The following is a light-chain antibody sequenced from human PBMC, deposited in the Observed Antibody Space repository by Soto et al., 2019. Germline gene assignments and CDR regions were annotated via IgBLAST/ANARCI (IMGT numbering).Light chain of an antibody. CDR2: EVS. CDR3: LSYTSRNTLA. Sequence: QSALTQPASVSGSPGQSITISCTGSSSDVGGYDYVSWYQQHPGKAPKLMIYEVSNRPSGVSNRFSGSKSGNTASLTISGLQAEDEADYYCLSYTSRNTLAFGGGTKLPVL. CDR1: SSDVGGYDY. V-gene: IGLV2-14*01. J-gene: IGLJ2*01.